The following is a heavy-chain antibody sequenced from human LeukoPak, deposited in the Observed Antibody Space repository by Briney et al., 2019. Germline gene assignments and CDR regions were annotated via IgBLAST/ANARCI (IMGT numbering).Heavy chain of an antibody. CDR1: GGSFSGYY. Sequence: PSETLSLTCAVYGGSFSGYYWGWIRQPPGKGLEWIGSIYYSGSTYYNPSLKSRVTISVDTSKNQFSLKLSSVTAADTAVYYCARVTLTYYYDSSGYYPHRRFDPWGQGTLVTVSS. J-gene: IGHJ5*02. CDR2: IYYSGST. CDR3: ARVTLTYYYDSSGYYPHRRFDP. D-gene: IGHD3-22*01. V-gene: IGHV4-34*01.